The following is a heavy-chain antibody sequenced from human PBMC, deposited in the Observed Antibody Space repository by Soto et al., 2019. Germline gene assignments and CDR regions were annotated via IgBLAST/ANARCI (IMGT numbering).Heavy chain of an antibody. CDR1: GYSFTDYH. J-gene: IGHJ6*02. Sequence: ASVKVSCKASGYSFTDYHIHWVRQAPGQGLEWLGRINPKSGGTSTAQKFQGWVTMTTDTSISTASMELTRLTSDDTAIYYCARVDSTHCSNGLRSFFHKHYMYVWS. CDR2: INPKSGGT. V-gene: IGHV1-2*04. D-gene: IGHD2-8*01. CDR3: ARVDSTHCSNGLRSFFHKHYMYV.